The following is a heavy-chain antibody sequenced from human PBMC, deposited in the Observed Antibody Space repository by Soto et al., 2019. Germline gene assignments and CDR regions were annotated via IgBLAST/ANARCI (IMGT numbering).Heavy chain of an antibody. CDR1: GGSIRSSHW. Sequence: SQTLSLTCTVSGGSIRSSHWWSWVRQPPGKGLERVGEIYHSGRTNLDPSLKSRVTLSADKSKNQSSLKLTSVTAADTAVYYCARDKATVGGYNLYDPWGQGILVTVSS. CDR3: ARDKATVGGYNLYDP. J-gene: IGHJ5*02. CDR2: IYHSGRT. V-gene: IGHV4-4*02. D-gene: IGHD3-16*01.